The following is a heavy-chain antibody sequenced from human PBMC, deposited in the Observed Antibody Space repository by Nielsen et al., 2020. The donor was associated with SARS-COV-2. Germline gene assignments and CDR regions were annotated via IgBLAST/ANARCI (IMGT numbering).Heavy chain of an antibody. J-gene: IGHJ4*02. CDR3: ARDEDTAMVRSFDY. CDR2: IWYDGSNK. CDR1: GFTFSSYG. D-gene: IGHD5-18*01. V-gene: IGHV3-33*01. Sequence: GGSLRLSCAASGFTFSSYGMHWVRQAPGKGLVWVAVIWYDGSNKYYADAVKGRFTISRDNSKNTLYLQMNSLRAEDTAVYYCARDEDTAMVRSFDYWGQGTLVTVSS.